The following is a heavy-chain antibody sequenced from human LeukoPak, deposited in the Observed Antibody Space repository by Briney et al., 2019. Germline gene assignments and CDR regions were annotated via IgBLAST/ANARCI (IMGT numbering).Heavy chain of an antibody. CDR2: IYPGDSDT. CDR1: GYNFPSYW. Sequence: GESLKISCKGSGYNFPSYWIGWVRQMTGKGLEWMGLIYPGDSDTRYSPSCQGQVTLSADKSISTAYLQWSSLKASDTAMYYCARHPLGTFGRVTIYYGMDVWGQGTTVTVSS. CDR3: ARHPLGTFGRVTIYYGMDV. V-gene: IGHV5-51*01. J-gene: IGHJ6*02. D-gene: IGHD3-16*01.